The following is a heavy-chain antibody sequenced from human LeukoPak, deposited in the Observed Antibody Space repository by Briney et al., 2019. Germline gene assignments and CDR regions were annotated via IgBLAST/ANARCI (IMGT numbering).Heavy chain of an antibody. CDR1: GFTFSSYA. CDR3: ASYDYYGSGSYYNNNDY. V-gene: IGHV3-30*04. Sequence: GGPLLLSCAASGFTFSSYARHWVRQAPGKGLEGVAVISKDGSNKYYADSVKGRFTIARDNSKSTLYLQMNSLRAEYTAVYCWASYDYYGSGSYYNNNDYWGQGTLVTVSS. CDR2: ISKDGSNK. D-gene: IGHD3-10*01. J-gene: IGHJ4*02.